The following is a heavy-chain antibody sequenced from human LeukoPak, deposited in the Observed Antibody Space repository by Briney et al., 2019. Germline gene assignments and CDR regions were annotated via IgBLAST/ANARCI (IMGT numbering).Heavy chain of an antibody. D-gene: IGHD3-9*01. Sequence: ASVKVSCKASGYTFTSYAMHWVRQAPGQRLEWMGWSNAGNGNTKYSQKFQGRVTITRDTSASTAYMELSSLRSEGTAVYYCAREGPYDILTGSDYWGQGTLVTVSS. CDR2: SNAGNGNT. J-gene: IGHJ4*02. CDR1: GYTFTSYA. CDR3: AREGPYDILTGSDY. V-gene: IGHV1-3*01.